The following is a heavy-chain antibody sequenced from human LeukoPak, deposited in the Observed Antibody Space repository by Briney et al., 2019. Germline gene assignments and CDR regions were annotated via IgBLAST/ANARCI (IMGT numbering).Heavy chain of an antibody. CDR1: GGSIRSHNW. CDR3: ARGLYSSSWFDY. J-gene: IGHJ4*02. D-gene: IGHD6-13*01. Sequence: SETLSLTCGVSGGSIRSHNWWIWVRQPPGKGLEWIGEVYHSGSTNYNPSLKSRVTISVDKSKNQFSLKLSSVTAADTAVYYCARGLYSSSWFDYWGQGTLVTVSS. CDR2: VYHSGST. V-gene: IGHV4-4*02.